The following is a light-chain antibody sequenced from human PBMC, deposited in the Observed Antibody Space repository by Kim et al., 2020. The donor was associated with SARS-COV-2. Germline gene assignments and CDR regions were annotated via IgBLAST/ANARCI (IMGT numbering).Light chain of an antibody. CDR3: QQHDDLPLT. Sequence: GDRVTITCRASQDIRNYLNCYQQTPGKAPKLLIYESSSLDTGVPSRFSGSGSGTDFTFTISSLQPEDTATYYCQQHDDLPLTFG. J-gene: IGKJ4*01. V-gene: IGKV1-33*01. CDR2: ESS. CDR1: QDIRNY.